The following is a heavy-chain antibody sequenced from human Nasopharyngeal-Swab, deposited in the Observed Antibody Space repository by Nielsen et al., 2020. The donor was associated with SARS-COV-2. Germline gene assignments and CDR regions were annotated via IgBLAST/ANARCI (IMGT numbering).Heavy chain of an antibody. CDR1: GFTFSNAW. CDR2: ISSAGSYI. J-gene: IGHJ6*02. Sequence: GGSLRLSCAASGFTFSNAWMNWVRQAPGKGLEWVSSISSAGSYIYYADSVKGRFTISRDNALYLEMKSLRVEDTGVYYCAREDGLDVWGQGTTVTVSS. V-gene: IGHV3-21*01. CDR3: AREDGLDV.